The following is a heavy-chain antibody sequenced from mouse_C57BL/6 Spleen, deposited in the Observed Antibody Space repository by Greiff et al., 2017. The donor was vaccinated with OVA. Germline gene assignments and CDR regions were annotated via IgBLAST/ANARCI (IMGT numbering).Heavy chain of an antibody. D-gene: IGHD1-1*01. J-gene: IGHJ3*01. CDR1: GFSLSTSGMG. CDR2: IYWDDDN. Sequence: QVTLKVSGPGILQSSQTLSLTCSFSGFSLSTSGMGVSWLRQPSGKGLVWLAHIYWDDDNRYNPSLNSRPLTSKDTSRNQVFLKITSVDTADTATDYGARHYGSSPAWFAYWGQGTLVTVSA. CDR3: ARHYGSSPAWFAY. V-gene: IGHV8-12*01.